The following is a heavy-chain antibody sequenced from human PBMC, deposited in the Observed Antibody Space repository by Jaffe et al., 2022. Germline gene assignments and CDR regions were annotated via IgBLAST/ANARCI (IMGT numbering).Heavy chain of an antibody. J-gene: IGHJ3*02. V-gene: IGHV4-59*01. Sequence: VQLQESGPGLVKPSETLSLTCSVSGGSISSYYWYWIRQPPGKGLEWIGHIYYSGNTNYNPSLKSRVTISVDTSKNQFSLRLSSVTTADTAVYYCARDKHDYGDYVGEDDAFDIWGQGTMVTVSS. D-gene: IGHD4-17*01. CDR3: ARDKHDYGDYVGEDDAFDI. CDR1: GGSISSYY. CDR2: IYYSGNT.